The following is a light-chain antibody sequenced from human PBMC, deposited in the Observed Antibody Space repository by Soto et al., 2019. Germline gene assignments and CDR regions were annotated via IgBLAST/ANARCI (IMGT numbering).Light chain of an antibody. Sequence: DIQMTQSPSTLSASIGDRVAITCRASDNIGPWVAWYQQQPGRAPKLLIFAASTLLSGVPSRFTGSGSGTDFTLTITGLQPEDFATYFCQQGSSPPYTFGPGTQL. J-gene: IGKJ2*01. CDR2: AAS. CDR3: QQGSSPPYT. CDR1: DNIGPW. V-gene: IGKV1-12*01.